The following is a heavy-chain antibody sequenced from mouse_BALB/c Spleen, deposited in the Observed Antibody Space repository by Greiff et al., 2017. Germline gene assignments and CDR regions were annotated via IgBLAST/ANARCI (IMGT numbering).Heavy chain of an antibody. V-gene: IGHV5-4*02. CDR2: ISDGGSYT. Sequence: EVKLVESGGGLVKPGGSLKLSCAASGFTFSDYYMYWVRQTPEKRLEWVATISDGGSYTYYPDSVKGRFTISRDNAKNNLYLQMSSLKSEDTAMYYCARDGARGNYFDYWGQGTTLTVSS. CDR1: GFTFSDYY. CDR3: ARDGARGNYFDY. J-gene: IGHJ2*01. D-gene: IGHD3-1*01.